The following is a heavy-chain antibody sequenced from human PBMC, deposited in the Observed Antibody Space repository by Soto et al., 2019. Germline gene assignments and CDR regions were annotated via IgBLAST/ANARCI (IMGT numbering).Heavy chain of an antibody. V-gene: IGHV3-66*01. Sequence: PGGSLRLSCAASGFTVSSNYMSWVRQAPGKGLEWVPVIYSGGSTYYADSVKGRFTISRDNSKNTLYLQMNSLRAEDTAVYYCASTLYGSGPQHYFDYWGLGNMVTVSS. CDR2: IYSGGST. D-gene: IGHD3-10*01. J-gene: IGHJ4*02. CDR3: ASTLYGSGPQHYFDY. CDR1: GFTVSSNY.